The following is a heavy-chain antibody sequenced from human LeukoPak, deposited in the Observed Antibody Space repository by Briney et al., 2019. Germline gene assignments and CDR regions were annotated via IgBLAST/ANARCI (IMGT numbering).Heavy chain of an antibody. J-gene: IGHJ3*02. Sequence: GASVKVSCKVSGYTLTELSMHWVRQAPGQGLEWMGWINPNSGGTNYAQKLQGRVTMTTDTSTSTAYMELRSLRSDDTAVYYCARESLDVVVPAAREEDAFDIWGQGTMVTVSS. CDR3: ARESLDVVVPAAREEDAFDI. CDR2: INPNSGGT. V-gene: IGHV1-2*02. CDR1: GYTLTELS. D-gene: IGHD2-2*01.